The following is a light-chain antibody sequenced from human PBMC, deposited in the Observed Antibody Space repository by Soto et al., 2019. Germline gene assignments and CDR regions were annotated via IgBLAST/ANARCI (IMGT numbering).Light chain of an antibody. Sequence: EKVLTQSPATLSLSPGEKATLSCRASQSVGNYVAWYQQNPDQAPSPLIYDASNWPTGIPARFSGSGSGTDFTLTISCLEPDDLAIYYCQYRSNGLFGPGTKVDIK. CDR1: QSVGNY. J-gene: IGKJ3*01. CDR3: QYRSNGL. CDR2: DAS. V-gene: IGKV3-11*01.